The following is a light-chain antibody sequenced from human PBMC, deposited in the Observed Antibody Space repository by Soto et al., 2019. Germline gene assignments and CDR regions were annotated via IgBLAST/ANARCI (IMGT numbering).Light chain of an antibody. Sequence: DIVLTQSPATLSLSPGDRATLSRRASQTVNTSLAWYQQKPGQAPRLLIYDASNRATGIPARFSASGSGTDFTLTISSLEPEDFAVYYCQQRSHWPTFGQGTKVDI. CDR1: QTVNTS. V-gene: IGKV3-11*01. CDR3: QQRSHWPT. J-gene: IGKJ1*01. CDR2: DAS.